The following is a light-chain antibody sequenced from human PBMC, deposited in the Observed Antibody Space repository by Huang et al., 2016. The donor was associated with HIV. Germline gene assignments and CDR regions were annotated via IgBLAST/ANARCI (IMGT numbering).Light chain of an antibody. Sequence: EIVMTQSPATLSVSPGAGATLYCRASLSVSRQLAWYQQKAGQAPSLLIYGASSRATGVSARLSGSGSDTESTLTITRLQPEDWAVYYWQQYDNWPPGRTFGQGTKVEI. CDR1: LSVSRQ. V-gene: IGKV3-15*01. J-gene: IGKJ1*01. CDR2: GAS. CDR3: QQYDNWPPGRT.